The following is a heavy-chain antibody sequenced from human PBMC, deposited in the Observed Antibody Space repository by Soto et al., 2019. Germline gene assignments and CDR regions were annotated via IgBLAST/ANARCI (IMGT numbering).Heavy chain of an antibody. D-gene: IGHD3-22*01. CDR1: GFTFSSYW. CDR2: IKPDGSQK. J-gene: IGHJ3*02. CDR3: ARGDYYDSSGPFSDAFDI. V-gene: IGHV3-7*04. Sequence: QLVESGGDLVQPGGSLRLSCAASGFTFSSYWMSWVRQAPGKGLEWVANIKPDGSQKWYVDSVKGRFTISRDNAKKSLSLQMSSLRAEDTAVYYCARGDYYDSSGPFSDAFDIWGQGTMVTVSS.